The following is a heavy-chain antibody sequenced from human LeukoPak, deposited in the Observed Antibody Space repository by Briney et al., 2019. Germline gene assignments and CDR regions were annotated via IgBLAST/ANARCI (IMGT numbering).Heavy chain of an antibody. CDR3: VRALWGSSWYYFDY. V-gene: IGHV1-2*02. CDR2: INPNSGGT. Sequence: ASVKVSCKASGYTFTGYYMHWVRQAPGQGLEWMGWINPNSGGTNYAQKFQGRVTMTGDTSISTAYMELSRLRSDDTAVYYCVRALWGSSWYYFDYWGQGTLVTVSS. D-gene: IGHD6-13*01. J-gene: IGHJ4*02. CDR1: GYTFTGYY.